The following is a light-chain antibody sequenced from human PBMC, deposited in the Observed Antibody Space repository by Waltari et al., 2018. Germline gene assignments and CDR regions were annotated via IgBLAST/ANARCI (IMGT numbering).Light chain of an antibody. CDR3: QQYDISPLT. CDR1: QTFRTTY. J-gene: IGKJ4*01. Sequence: EIVLTQSPGTLSLSPGERATLSCRASQTFRTTYLAWYQQKPGPAPTLLIYDTSSRATGIPDRFSGSWSGTDFSLTISSLEPEDFAVYYCQQYDISPLTFGGGTKVETK. V-gene: IGKV3-20*01. CDR2: DTS.